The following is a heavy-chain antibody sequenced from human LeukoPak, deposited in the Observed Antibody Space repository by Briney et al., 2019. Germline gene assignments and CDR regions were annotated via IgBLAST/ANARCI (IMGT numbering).Heavy chain of an antibody. J-gene: IGHJ4*02. CDR3: ARGGTAMAHAFDY. CDR2: ISSSSSYI. CDR1: GFTFGNYG. Sequence: GSLRLSCAASGFTFGNYGMSWVRQAPGKGLEWVSSISSSSSYIYCADSVKGRFTISRDNAKNSLYLQMNSLRAEDTAVYYCARGGTAMAHAFDYWGQGTLVTVSS. V-gene: IGHV3-21*01. D-gene: IGHD5-18*01.